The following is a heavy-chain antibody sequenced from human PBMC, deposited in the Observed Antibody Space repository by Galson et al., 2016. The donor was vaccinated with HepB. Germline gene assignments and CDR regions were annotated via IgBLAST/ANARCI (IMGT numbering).Heavy chain of an antibody. CDR2: ISYSGST. CDR1: GGSISSRPYY. D-gene: IGHD5-18*01. Sequence: SETLSLTCTVSGGSISSRPYYWGWIRQPPGKGLEWIGSISYSGSTYYNPSLNSRVTISVDTSKNQFSLKLSSVTAADTAVYYCATLLGPYIYGQNWFDPWGQGALVTVSS. V-gene: IGHV4-39*01. J-gene: IGHJ5*02. CDR3: ATLLGPYIYGQNWFDP.